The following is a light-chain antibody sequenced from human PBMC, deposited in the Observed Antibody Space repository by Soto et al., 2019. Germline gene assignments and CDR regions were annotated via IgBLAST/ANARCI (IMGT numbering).Light chain of an antibody. CDR1: QSVSSY. J-gene: IGKJ5*01. V-gene: IGKV3-11*01. CDR2: DAS. Sequence: EIVLTQSPATLSLSPGERATLSCRASQSVSSYLAWYQQKPGQAPSLLIYDASNRATGIPARFSGSGSGTDFTLTISGLEPEDFADYYCQERSNWPPITFGQGTRLEIK. CDR3: QERSNWPPIT.